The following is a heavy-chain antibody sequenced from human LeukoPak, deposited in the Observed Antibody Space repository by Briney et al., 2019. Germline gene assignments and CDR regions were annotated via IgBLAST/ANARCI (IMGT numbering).Heavy chain of an antibody. CDR2: IKQDGSEK. V-gene: IGHV3-7*03. Sequence: GGSLRLSCAASGITFSSYWMSWVRQAQGKGLEWVANIKQDGSEKYYVDSVKGRFTISRDNAKNSLYLQMNSLRAEDTAVYYCARATPITIFGVTSGGMDVWGQGTTVTVSS. CDR1: GITFSSYW. D-gene: IGHD3-3*01. CDR3: ARATPITIFGVTSGGMDV. J-gene: IGHJ6*02.